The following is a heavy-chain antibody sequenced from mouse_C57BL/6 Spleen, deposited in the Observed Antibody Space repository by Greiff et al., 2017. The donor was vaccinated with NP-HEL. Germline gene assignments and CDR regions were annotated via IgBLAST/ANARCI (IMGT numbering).Heavy chain of an antibody. J-gene: IGHJ3*01. V-gene: IGHV1-59*01. CDR1: GYTFTSYW. CDR3: ARGETTEFAY. D-gene: IGHD1-1*01. CDR2: IDPSDSYT. Sequence: QVQLQQPGAELVRPGTSVKLSCKASGYTFTSYWMHWVKQRPGQGLEWIGVIDPSDSYTNYNQKFKGKATLTVDTSSSTAYMQLSSLTSEDSAVYYCARGETTEFAYWGQGTLVTVSA.